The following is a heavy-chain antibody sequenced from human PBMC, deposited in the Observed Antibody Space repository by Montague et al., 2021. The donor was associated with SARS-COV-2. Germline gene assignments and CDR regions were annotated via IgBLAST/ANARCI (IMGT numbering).Heavy chain of an antibody. J-gene: IGHJ5*01. Sequence: SLRLSCAASGFVFHDYAINWIRQAPGKAQEWVSAISGSGGGTYYAESVKGRFATSRDTSKNTVFLQMDSLRVEDTALYFCARDHERVGWPLDSWGQGTLVIVSS. V-gene: IGHV3-23*01. D-gene: IGHD2-2*01. CDR1: GFVFHDYA. CDR3: ARDHERVGWPLDS. CDR2: ISGSGGGT.